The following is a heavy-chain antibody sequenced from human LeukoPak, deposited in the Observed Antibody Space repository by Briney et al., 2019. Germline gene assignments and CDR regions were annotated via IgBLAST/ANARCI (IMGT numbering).Heavy chain of an antibody. CDR2: IYTSGST. J-gene: IGHJ4*02. D-gene: IGHD3-22*01. CDR3: ARTSSGVTMI. CDR1: GGSISSGSYY. Sequence: PSETLSLTCTVSGGSISSGSYYWSWIRQPAGKRLEWIGRIYTSGSTNYNPSLKSRVTISLDTSKDQLSLRLSSVTAADTAVYYCARTSSGVTMIWGQGTLVTVSS. V-gene: IGHV4-61*02.